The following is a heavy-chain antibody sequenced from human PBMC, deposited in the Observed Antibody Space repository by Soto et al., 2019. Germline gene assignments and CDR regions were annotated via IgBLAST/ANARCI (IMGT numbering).Heavy chain of an antibody. V-gene: IGHV1-2*02. CDR1: GYTFTGYH. D-gene: IGHD1-1*01. CDR3: ARDLSPAEENWNDAYNYFDP. Sequence: QVQLVQSGPDVKKPGASVKVSCKASGYTFTGYHMHWVRQAPGQGLEWMGWINPNSGGTNYAQKFQGRVTMTRDTSISTAYMELSRLRSDDTAVYYCARDLSPAEENWNDAYNYFDPWGQGTLVTVSS. J-gene: IGHJ5*02. CDR2: INPNSGGT.